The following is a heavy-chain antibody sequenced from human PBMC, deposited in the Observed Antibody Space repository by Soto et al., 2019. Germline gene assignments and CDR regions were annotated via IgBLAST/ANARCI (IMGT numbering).Heavy chain of an antibody. J-gene: IGHJ4*02. V-gene: IGHV4-39*07. D-gene: IGHD3-22*01. CDR2: IYYSGST. CDR1: GGSISSSSYY. Sequence: PSETLSLTCTVSGGSISSSSYYWGWIRQPPGKGLEWIGSIYYSGSTYYNPSLKSRVTISVDTSKNQFSLKLSSVTAADTAVYYCARTIGSRYYPFDYWGQGTLVTVSS. CDR3: ARTIGSRYYPFDY.